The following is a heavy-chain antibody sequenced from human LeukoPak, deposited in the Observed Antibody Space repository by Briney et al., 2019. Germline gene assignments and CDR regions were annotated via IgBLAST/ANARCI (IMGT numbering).Heavy chain of an antibody. D-gene: IGHD5-24*01. V-gene: IGHV4-59*01. CDR3: ARRMATIEDAFDI. CDR2: IYYSGST. CDR1: GGSISSYY. J-gene: IGHJ3*02. Sequence: KPSETLSLTCTVSGGSISSYYWSWIRQPPGKGLEWIGYIYYSGSTNYNPSLKSRVTISVDTSKNQFSLKLSSVTAADTAVYYCARRMATIEDAFDIWGQGTMVTVSS.